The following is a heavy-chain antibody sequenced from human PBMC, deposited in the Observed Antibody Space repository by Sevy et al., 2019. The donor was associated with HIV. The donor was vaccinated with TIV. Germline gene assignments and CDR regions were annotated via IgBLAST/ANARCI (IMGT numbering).Heavy chain of an antibody. V-gene: IGHV1-2*06. D-gene: IGHD3-22*01. Sequence: ASVKVSCKASGYTFTGYYMHWVRQAPGQGLEWMGRINPNSGGKNYAQKFQGRVTMTRDTSISTAYMELSRLRSEDTSVYYCASKGYYDSSKYGMDVWGQGTTVTVSS. CDR3: ASKGYYDSSKYGMDV. CDR1: GYTFTGYY. CDR2: INPNSGGK. J-gene: IGHJ6*02.